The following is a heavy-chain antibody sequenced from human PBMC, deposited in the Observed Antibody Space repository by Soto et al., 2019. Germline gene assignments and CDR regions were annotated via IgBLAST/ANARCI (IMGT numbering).Heavy chain of an antibody. V-gene: IGHV3-74*01. D-gene: IGHD4-17*01. J-gene: IGHJ5*02. CDR2: INGDGSST. CDR3: ARFRVDGDAVP. Sequence: EMQLVESGGGLVQPGQSLRLSCAASGFVFSNYWMHWVRQTPGKGLVWVSRINGDGSSTSYADSVRGRFTISRDNAKNALYLQMDILRTEDTALYYCARFRVDGDAVPWGQGTLVTVFS. CDR1: GFVFSNYW.